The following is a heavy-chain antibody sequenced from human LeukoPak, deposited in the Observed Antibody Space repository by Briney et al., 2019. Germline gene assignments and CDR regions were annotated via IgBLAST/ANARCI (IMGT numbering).Heavy chain of an antibody. CDR1: GGTFSSYA. D-gene: IGHD2-2*01. Sequence: SVKVSCKASGGTFSSYAISWVRQAPGQGLEWMGGIIPTFGTANYAQKFQGRVTITTDESTSTAYMELSSLRSEDTAVYYCARQGPHCSSTSCYPRYYYYMDVWGKGTTVTVSS. CDR2: IIPTFGTA. J-gene: IGHJ6*03. CDR3: ARQGPHCSSTSCYPRYYYYMDV. V-gene: IGHV1-69*05.